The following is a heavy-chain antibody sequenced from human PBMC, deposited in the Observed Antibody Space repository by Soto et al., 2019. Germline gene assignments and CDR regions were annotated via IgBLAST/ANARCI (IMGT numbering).Heavy chain of an antibody. Sequence: GESLKISCKGSGYSFKYYWIGWVRQMSGRGLEWMGIINPGDSETRYSPAFEGQVTISADKSTDTAFLQWRSLKASDTAIYYCARVDSYYHDTSTYSRGYFDLWGRGALVTV. D-gene: IGHD3-22*01. V-gene: IGHV5-51*01. J-gene: IGHJ2*01. CDR3: ARVDSYYHDTSTYSRGYFDL. CDR1: GYSFKYYW. CDR2: INPGDSET.